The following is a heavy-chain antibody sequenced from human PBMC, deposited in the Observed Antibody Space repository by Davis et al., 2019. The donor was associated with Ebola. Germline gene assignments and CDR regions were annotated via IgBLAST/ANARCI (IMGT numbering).Heavy chain of an antibody. D-gene: IGHD1-26*01. Sequence: ASVKVSCKASGYTFTGYYMHWVRQAPGQGLEWMGWINPNSGGTNYAQKFQGRVTMTRDTSISTAYMELSRLRSDDTAVYYCARVGYSGSPGPTFDYWGQGTLVTVSS. CDR1: GYTFTGYY. V-gene: IGHV1-2*02. J-gene: IGHJ4*02. CDR2: INPNSGGT. CDR3: ARVGYSGSPGPTFDY.